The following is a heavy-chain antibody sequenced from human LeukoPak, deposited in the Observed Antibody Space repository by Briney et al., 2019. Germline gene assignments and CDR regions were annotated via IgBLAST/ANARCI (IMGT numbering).Heavy chain of an antibody. CDR2: ISSSGSYI. D-gene: IGHD1-26*01. CDR3: ASGRLVGAPDY. Sequence: GGSLRLSCAASGFTFSSYSVNWVRQAPGKGLAWVSSISSSGSYIYYADSVKGRFTFSRDNAKNSLYLQMNSLRAEDTAVYYCASGRLVGAPDYWGQGTLVTVSS. V-gene: IGHV3-21*01. CDR1: GFTFSSYS. J-gene: IGHJ4*02.